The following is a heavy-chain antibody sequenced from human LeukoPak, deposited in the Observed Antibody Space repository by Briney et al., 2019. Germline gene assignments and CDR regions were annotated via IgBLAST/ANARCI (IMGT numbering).Heavy chain of an antibody. CDR3: ARDRSCTGGSCYMDV. V-gene: IGHV3-23*01. CDR1: GFTFSTYA. J-gene: IGHJ6*03. Sequence: GGSLRLSCAASGFTFSTYAMSWVRQAPGKGLEWVSGISGSGDNTNYADSVKGRFTISRDNSKNTLSLQMSRLRVEDTAVYYCARDRSCTGGSCYMDVWGRGTTVTVSS. D-gene: IGHD2-15*01. CDR2: ISGSGDNT.